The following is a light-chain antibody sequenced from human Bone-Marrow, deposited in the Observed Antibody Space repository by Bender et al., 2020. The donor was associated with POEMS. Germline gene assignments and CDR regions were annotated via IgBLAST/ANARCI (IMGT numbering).Light chain of an antibody. CDR3: AVWDDSLNGWV. J-gene: IGLJ3*02. V-gene: IGLV2-11*01. Sequence: QSALTQPRSVSGSPGQSVTISCTGTSNDIGAYNYVSWYQQHPGKAPQLMIYDVTRRPSGVPDRFSASKSGNTASLTISGLQSEDEADYYCAVWDDSLNGWVFGGGTKLTVL. CDR1: SNDIGAYNY. CDR2: DVT.